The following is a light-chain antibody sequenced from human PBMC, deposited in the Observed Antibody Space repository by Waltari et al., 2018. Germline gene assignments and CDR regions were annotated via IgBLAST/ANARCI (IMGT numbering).Light chain of an antibody. CDR3: QHYVRLPAT. V-gene: IGKV3-20*01. Sequence: EILLTQSPGTLSLSPGERATLSCRASQSVTRALAWYQQKPGQAPSLLIYRAANRATGIPDRFSGSGSGTDFSLTISRLEPEDFAVYYCQHYVRLPATFGQGTKVEIK. CDR2: RAA. CDR1: QSVTRAL. J-gene: IGKJ1*01.